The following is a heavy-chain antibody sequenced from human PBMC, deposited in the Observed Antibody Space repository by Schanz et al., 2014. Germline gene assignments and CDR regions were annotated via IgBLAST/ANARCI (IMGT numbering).Heavy chain of an antibody. J-gene: IGHJ4*02. CDR3: ARDLRNSRPSYYDH. V-gene: IGHV3-74*01. CDR2: TSHDGSFT. D-gene: IGHD6-13*01. Sequence: LQLVESGGGVVQPGRSLRLSCAASGFTFSNFAMHWVRQAPGKGLEWVSRTSHDGSFTTFADSVKGRFTISRDNAKNALYLQMNSLRAEDTAVYYCARDLRNSRPSYYDHWGQGTLVTVSA. CDR1: GFTFSNFA.